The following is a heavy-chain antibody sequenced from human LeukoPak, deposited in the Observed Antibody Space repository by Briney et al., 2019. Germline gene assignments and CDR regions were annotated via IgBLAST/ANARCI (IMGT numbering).Heavy chain of an antibody. J-gene: IGHJ6*02. CDR1: GFTFSSYS. Sequence: GGSLRLSCAASGFTFSSYSMNWVRQAPGKGLEWVSSISSSSSYIYYADSVKGRFTISRDNAKNSLYLQMNSLRAEDTAVYYCARDRITIFGVVIKHYGMDVWGQGTTVTVSS. CDR2: ISSSSSYI. V-gene: IGHV3-21*01. CDR3: ARDRITIFGVVIKHYGMDV. D-gene: IGHD3-3*01.